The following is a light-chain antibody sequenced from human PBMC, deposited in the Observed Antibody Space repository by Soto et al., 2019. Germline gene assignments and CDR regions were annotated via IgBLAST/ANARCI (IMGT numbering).Light chain of an antibody. CDR1: QSVSSSY. CDR3: QQYCSSPPYT. CDR2: GAS. Sequence: EIVLTQSPGTLSLSPGERATLSCRASQSVSSSYLAWYQQKPGQAPRLLIYGASSRATGIPDSFSGSGSGTDFTLTISRLEPEDFAVYYCQQYCSSPPYTFGQGTKLEIK. V-gene: IGKV3-20*01. J-gene: IGKJ2*01.